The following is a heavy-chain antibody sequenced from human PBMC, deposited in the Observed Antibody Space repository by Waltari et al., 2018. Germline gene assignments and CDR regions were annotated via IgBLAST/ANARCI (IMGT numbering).Heavy chain of an antibody. D-gene: IGHD3-22*01. V-gene: IGHV4-30-2*01. CDR2: IYHSGST. CDR1: GGSISSGGYS. Sequence: QVQLQESGPGLVKPSQTLSLTCAVSGGSISSGGYSWSWIRQPPGKGLEWIGYIYHSGSTYYNPSLKSRVTISVDRSKNQFSLKLSSVTAADTAVYYCARGENYYDSSGTTMWFDPWGQGTLVTVSS. J-gene: IGHJ5*02. CDR3: ARGENYYDSSGTTMWFDP.